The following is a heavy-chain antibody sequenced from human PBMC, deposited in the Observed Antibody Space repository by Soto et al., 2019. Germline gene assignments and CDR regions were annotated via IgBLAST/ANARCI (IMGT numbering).Heavy chain of an antibody. Sequence: PSETLSLTCAVYGGSFSGYYWSWIRQPPGKGLEWIGEINHSGSTNYNPSLKSRVTISVDTSKNQFSLKLSSVTAADTAVYYCARVLLWFGEPMFDYWGQGTLVTVSS. CDR1: GGSFSGYY. V-gene: IGHV4-34*01. CDR3: ARVLLWFGEPMFDY. CDR2: INHSGST. D-gene: IGHD3-10*01. J-gene: IGHJ4*02.